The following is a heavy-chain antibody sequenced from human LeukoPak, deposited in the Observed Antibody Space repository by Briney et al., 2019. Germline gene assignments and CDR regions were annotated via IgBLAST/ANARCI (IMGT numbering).Heavy chain of an antibody. CDR3: ARGVVVAATPDY. V-gene: IGHV3-30*03. J-gene: IGHJ4*02. Sequence: GRSLRLSCAASGFTFSSYGMHWVRQAPGKGLEWVALISYDGSNKYYADSVKGRFTISRDNSKNTLYLQMNSLRAEDTAVYYCARGVVVAATPDYWGQGTLVTVSS. CDR1: GFTFSSYG. CDR2: ISYDGSNK. D-gene: IGHD2-15*01.